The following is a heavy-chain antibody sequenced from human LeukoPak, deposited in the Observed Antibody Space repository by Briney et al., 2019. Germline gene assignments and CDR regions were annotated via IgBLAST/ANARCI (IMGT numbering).Heavy chain of an antibody. CDR2: INHSGST. D-gene: IGHD6-19*01. V-gene: IGHV4-34*01. J-gene: IGHJ4*02. CDR1: GGSFSGYY. CDR3: ARIPGRYSSGWYRRYYFDY. Sequence: SETLSLTCAVYGGSFSGYYWSWTRQPPGKGLEWIGEINHSGSTNYNPSLKSRVTISVDTSKNQFSLKLSSVTAADTAVYYCARIPGRYSSGWYRRYYFDYWGQGTLVTVSS.